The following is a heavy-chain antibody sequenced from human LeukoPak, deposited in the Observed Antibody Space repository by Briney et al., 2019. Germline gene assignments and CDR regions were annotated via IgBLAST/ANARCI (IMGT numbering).Heavy chain of an antibody. CDR3: ARDYYGSGSYSLVDY. D-gene: IGHD3-10*01. J-gene: IGHJ4*02. Sequence: ASVKVSCKASGYTFTGYYMHWVRQAPGQGLEWMGRINPNSGGTNYAQKFQGRVTTTRDTSISTAYMELSRLRSDDTAVYYCARDYYGSGSYSLVDYWGQGTLVTVSS. CDR1: GYTFTGYY. CDR2: INPNSGGT. V-gene: IGHV1-2*06.